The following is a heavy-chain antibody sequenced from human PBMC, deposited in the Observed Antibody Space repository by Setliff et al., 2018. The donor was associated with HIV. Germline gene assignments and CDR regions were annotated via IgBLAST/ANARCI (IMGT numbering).Heavy chain of an antibody. CDR1: GGSISRNNDY. CDR3: ARRGIMITFGGVYFDS. V-gene: IGHV4-39*01. Sequence: SETLSLTCTVSGGSISRNNDYWGWIRQPPGKGLEWIGNIYYSGSNFYNPSLKSRVTISVDTSKNQFSLKLRSVTAADTAVYYCARRGIMITFGGVYFDSWGQGTLVTVS. D-gene: IGHD3-16*01. CDR2: IYYSGSN. J-gene: IGHJ4*02.